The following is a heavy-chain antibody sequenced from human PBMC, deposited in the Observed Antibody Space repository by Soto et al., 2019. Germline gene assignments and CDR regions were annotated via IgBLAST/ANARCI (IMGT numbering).Heavy chain of an antibody. V-gene: IGHV1-69*01. D-gene: IGHD2-8*01. J-gene: IGHJ6*02. CDR1: GGTFSSYA. Sequence: QVQLVQSGAEVKKPGSSVKVSCKASGGTFSSYAISWVRQAPGQGLEWMGGIIPIFGTANYAQKFQGRVTITADESTSTAYRELSSLRTEDTAVYYCARGGYCTNGVCYGYYYYYYGMDVWGQGTTVTVSS. CDR3: ARGGYCTNGVCYGYYYYYYGMDV. CDR2: IIPIFGTA.